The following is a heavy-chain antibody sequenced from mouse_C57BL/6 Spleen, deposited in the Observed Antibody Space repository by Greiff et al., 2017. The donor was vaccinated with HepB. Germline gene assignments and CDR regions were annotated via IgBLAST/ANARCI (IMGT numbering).Heavy chain of an antibody. V-gene: IGHV5-9*01. J-gene: IGHJ3*01. D-gene: IGHD3-2*02. CDR2: ISGGGGNT. CDR1: GFTFSSYT. CDR3: ARAGDSSGLY. Sequence: VQLKESGGGLVKPGGSLKLSCAASGFTFSSYTMSWVRQTPEQRLEWVATISGGGGNTYYPDSVKGRFTISRDNAKNTLYLQMSSLRSEDTALYYCARAGDSSGLYWGQGTLVTVSA.